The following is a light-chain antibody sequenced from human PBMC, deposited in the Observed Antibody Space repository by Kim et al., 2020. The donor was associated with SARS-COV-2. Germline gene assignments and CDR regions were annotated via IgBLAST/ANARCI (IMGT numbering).Light chain of an antibody. V-gene: IGLV3-1*01. CDR2: QDT. J-gene: IGLJ1*01. Sequence: SYELTQPPSVSVSPGQTANITCSGDRVGDECAYWYQQKAGQSPVLVIHQDTKRPSGIPERFSGSNSGNTATLTISGTQALDEADYYCQVWDSSTAPYVFGTGTKVTVL. CDR1: RVGDEC. CDR3: QVWDSSTAPYV.